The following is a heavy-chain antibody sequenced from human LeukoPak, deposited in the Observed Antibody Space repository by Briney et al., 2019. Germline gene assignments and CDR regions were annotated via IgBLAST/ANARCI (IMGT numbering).Heavy chain of an antibody. CDR2: ISSSSSYI. CDR1: GFTFSSYS. V-gene: IGHV3-21*01. J-gene: IGHJ6*03. CDR3: ANLGSYYGSGSYENYYYYMDV. D-gene: IGHD3-10*01. Sequence: GGSLRLSCAASGFTFSSYSMNWVRQAPGKGLEWVSSISSSSSYIYYADSVKGRFTISRDNAKNSLYLQMNSLRAEDTAVYYCANLGSYYGSGSYENYYYYMDVWGKGTTVTISS.